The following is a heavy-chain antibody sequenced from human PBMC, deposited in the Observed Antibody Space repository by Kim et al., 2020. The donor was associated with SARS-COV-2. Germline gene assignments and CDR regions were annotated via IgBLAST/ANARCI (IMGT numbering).Heavy chain of an antibody. CDR3: ASGSSRYYYYGMDV. Sequence: ADSVKGRFTISRDNSKNTLYLQMNSLRAEDTAVYYCASGSSRYYYYGMDVWGQGTTVTVSS. J-gene: IGHJ6*02. D-gene: IGHD6-6*01. V-gene: IGHV3-53*01.